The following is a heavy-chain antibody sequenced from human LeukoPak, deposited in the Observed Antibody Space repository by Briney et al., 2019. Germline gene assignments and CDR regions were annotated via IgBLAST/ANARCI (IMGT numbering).Heavy chain of an antibody. CDR3: ARQRYGFWSGYWIGDAFDI. CDR1: GGSISSSDFC. CDR2: VYYSGST. Sequence: NTSETLSLTCTVSGGSISSSDFCWGWIRQPPGKGLEWIASVYYSGSTYYSPSLKSRVTISADTSKNQFSLKLSSVTAADTAVYFCARQRYGFWSGYWIGDAFDIWGQGTVVTVSS. D-gene: IGHD3-3*01. V-gene: IGHV4-39*01. J-gene: IGHJ3*02.